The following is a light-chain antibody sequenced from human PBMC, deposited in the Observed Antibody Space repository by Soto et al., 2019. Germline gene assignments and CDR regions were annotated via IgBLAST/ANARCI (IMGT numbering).Light chain of an antibody. Sequence: DIQMTQSPSTLSASVGDRVTITCRASQTITTSLAWYQQKPGKAPKLLIYKPSSLESGVPSRFSRSGSGTEFTLTISSLQPDDFATYYCQQYDSYSLRTFGQGTKVEI. CDR1: QTITTS. J-gene: IGKJ1*01. CDR3: QQYDSYSLRT. V-gene: IGKV1-5*03. CDR2: KPS.